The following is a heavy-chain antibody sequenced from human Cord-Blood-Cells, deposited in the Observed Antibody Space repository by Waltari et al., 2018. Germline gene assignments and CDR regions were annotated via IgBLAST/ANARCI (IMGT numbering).Heavy chain of an antibody. CDR1: GYTFTSYD. Sequence: QVQLVQSGAEVKKPGASVKVSCKASGYTFTSYDINWVRQATGQGLEWMGWMNPNSGNTGDAQKFQGRVTITRNTSISTAYMELSSLRSEDTAVYYCARGSITIFGVVNAFDIWGQGTMVTVSS. J-gene: IGHJ3*02. V-gene: IGHV1-8*03. D-gene: IGHD3-3*01. CDR2: MNPNSGNT. CDR3: ARGSITIFGVVNAFDI.